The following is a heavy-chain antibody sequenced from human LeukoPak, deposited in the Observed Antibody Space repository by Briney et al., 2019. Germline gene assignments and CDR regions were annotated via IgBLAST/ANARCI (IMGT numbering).Heavy chain of an antibody. CDR1: GFTFSSYS. CDR2: IIVSGSST. Sequence: QSGGSLRLSCAASGFTFSSYSMNWVRQAPGKGLEWVSSIIVSGSSTYYADSVKSRFTISRDNSKNTLYLQMNSLRAEDTAVYYCAKDSCSGGSCYVHYWGQGTLVTVSS. D-gene: IGHD2-15*01. CDR3: AKDSCSGGSCYVHY. V-gene: IGHV3-23*01. J-gene: IGHJ4*02.